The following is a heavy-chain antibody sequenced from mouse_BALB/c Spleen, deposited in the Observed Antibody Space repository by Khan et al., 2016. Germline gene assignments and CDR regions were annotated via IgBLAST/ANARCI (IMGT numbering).Heavy chain of an antibody. Sequence: QSQLVQSGPELKKPGETVRISCKASGYTFTTAGTQWVQKMPGKGLKWIGWINTHSGVPKYAEDFKGRFAFSLETSASTAYLQIRNLKNEDTATYFCARTVGNYGYFDYWGQGTTLTVSS. CDR3: ARTVGNYGYFDY. CDR1: GYTFTTAG. D-gene: IGHD2-1*01. V-gene: IGHV9-4*02. J-gene: IGHJ2*01. CDR2: INTHSGVP.